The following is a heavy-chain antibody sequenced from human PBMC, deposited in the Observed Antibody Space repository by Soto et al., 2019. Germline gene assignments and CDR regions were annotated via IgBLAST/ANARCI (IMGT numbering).Heavy chain of an antibody. V-gene: IGHV4-39*07. CDR1: GGSISSSSYY. Sequence: KSSATLSLTCTVSGGSISSSSYYWGWIRQPPGKGLEWIGSIYYSGSTYYNPSLKSRVTISVDTSKNHFSLKLSSVTAADTAVYYCARKGCSSTSCYSSSGMDVWGQGTTVTVSS. CDR2: IYYSGST. CDR3: ARKGCSSTSCYSSSGMDV. D-gene: IGHD2-2*01. J-gene: IGHJ6*02.